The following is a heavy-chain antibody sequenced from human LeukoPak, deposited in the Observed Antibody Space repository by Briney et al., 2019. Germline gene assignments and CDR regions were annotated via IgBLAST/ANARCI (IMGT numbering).Heavy chain of an antibody. CDR1: GFTFISYG. Sequence: ASVKVSCKASGFTFISYGISWVRQAPGQGLEWMGWISGYNGNTNYAQNLQGRVTMTTDTSTSTAYMALRSLRSDDTAVYYCARGLGVVTAQSEQPKPRYFDLWGRGTQVTASS. CDR2: ISGYNGNT. V-gene: IGHV1-18*01. CDR3: ARGLGVVTAQSEQPKPRYFDL. D-gene: IGHD2-21*02. J-gene: IGHJ2*01.